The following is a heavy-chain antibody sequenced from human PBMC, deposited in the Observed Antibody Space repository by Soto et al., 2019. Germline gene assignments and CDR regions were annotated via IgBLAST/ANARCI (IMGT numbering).Heavy chain of an antibody. Sequence: GGSLRLSCAASGFTFSSYAMSWVRQAPGKGLEWVSAISGSGGSTYYADSVKGRFTISRDNSKNTLYLQMNSLRAEDTAVYYCAKGLYYYDFWSGYPGWLDPWGQGPLVTVYS. V-gene: IGHV3-23*01. CDR1: GFTFSSYA. CDR2: ISGSGGST. D-gene: IGHD3-3*01. J-gene: IGHJ5*02. CDR3: AKGLYYYDFWSGYPGWLDP.